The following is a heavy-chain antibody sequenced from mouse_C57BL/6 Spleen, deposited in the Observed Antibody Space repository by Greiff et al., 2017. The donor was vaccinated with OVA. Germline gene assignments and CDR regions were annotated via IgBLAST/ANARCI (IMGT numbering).Heavy chain of an antibody. J-gene: IGHJ2*01. CDR3: ARTAIYDGYPNYLDY. CDR2: IHPNSGST. V-gene: IGHV1-64*01. D-gene: IGHD2-3*01. CDR1: GYTFTSYW. Sequence: QVQLQQPGAELVKPGASVKLSCKASGYTFTSYWMHWVKQRPGQGLEWIGMIHPNSGSTNYTEKFKSKATLTVDQSSSTASMQLSSLPSVDSAVYYCARTAIYDGYPNYLDYWGQGTTLTVSS.